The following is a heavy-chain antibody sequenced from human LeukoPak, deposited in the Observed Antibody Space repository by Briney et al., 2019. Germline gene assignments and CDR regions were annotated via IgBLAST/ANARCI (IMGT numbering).Heavy chain of an antibody. CDR3: TRGIGLYYY. D-gene: IGHD6-19*01. CDR2: IYYSGST. CDR1: GGSISNYY. V-gene: IGHV4-59*08. Sequence: SETLSLTCTVSGGSISNYYWSWIRQPPGKGLEWIGYIYYSGSTNYNPSLKSRVTISLDTSKNQFSLKLSSVTAADTAVYYCTRGIGLYYYWGQGTLVTVSP. J-gene: IGHJ4*02.